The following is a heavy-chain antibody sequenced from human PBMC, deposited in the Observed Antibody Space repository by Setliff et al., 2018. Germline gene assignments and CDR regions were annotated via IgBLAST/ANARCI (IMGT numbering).Heavy chain of an antibody. Sequence: GESLKISCAASGFTVTTNFMSWVRQAPGKGLEWVAVIWDDGVKKYHADSVKGRFTISRDNSKNTLYLQMNSLRPEDTAVYYCARTCSGSGCYAGLESWGQGTPVTVSS. CDR2: IWDDGVKK. D-gene: IGHD2-15*01. J-gene: IGHJ4*02. CDR1: GFTVTTNF. V-gene: IGHV3-33*08. CDR3: ARTCSGSGCYAGLES.